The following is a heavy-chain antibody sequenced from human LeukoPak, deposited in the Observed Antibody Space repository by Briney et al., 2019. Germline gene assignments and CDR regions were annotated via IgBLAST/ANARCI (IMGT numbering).Heavy chain of an antibody. V-gene: IGHV3-74*01. CDR1: GFTSSKNC. CDR2: INTDGTVT. CDR3: ATKQWLAPPPDS. J-gene: IGHJ4*02. D-gene: IGHD6-19*01. Sequence: RGGSPRLSSATSGFTSSKNCMLGGRRAPPEGVESVLRINTDGTVTTYADSVKGRFTVSRDNADNTLFLQMNSVRDEDTAVYYCATKQWLAPPPDSWGQGTPVTVSS.